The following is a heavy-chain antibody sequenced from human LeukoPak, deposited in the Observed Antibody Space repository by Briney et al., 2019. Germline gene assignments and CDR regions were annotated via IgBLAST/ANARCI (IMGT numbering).Heavy chain of an antibody. D-gene: IGHD2-2*01. J-gene: IGHJ6*02. CDR2: IYSGGST. CDR3: ARDHIVVVPAAMPAGGYYYYYGMDV. V-gene: IGHV3-53*04. Sequence: GGSLRLSCAASGFTVSSNYMSWVRQAPGKGLEWVSVIYSGGSTYYADSVKGQFTISRHNSKNTLYLQMNSLRAEDTAVYYCARDHIVVVPAAMPAGGYYYYYGMDVWGQGTTVTVSS. CDR1: GFTVSSNY.